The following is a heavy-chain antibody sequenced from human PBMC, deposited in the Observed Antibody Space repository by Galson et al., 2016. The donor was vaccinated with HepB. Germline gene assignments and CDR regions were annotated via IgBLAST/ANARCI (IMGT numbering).Heavy chain of an antibody. V-gene: IGHV3-23*01. D-gene: IGHD3-10*01. J-gene: IGHJ4*02. CDR2: ISGRGDRI. CDR3: AKEGWFGELLYGHFDF. CDR1: GFTFSSFA. Sequence: SLRLSCAASGFTFSSFAMSWVRRVPGKGLEWVSAISGRGDRIRYAESVKGRFIISRDNSKNTLDVEMKSLRVEDTAVYYCAKEGWFGELLYGHFDFWGQGTPVTGSS.